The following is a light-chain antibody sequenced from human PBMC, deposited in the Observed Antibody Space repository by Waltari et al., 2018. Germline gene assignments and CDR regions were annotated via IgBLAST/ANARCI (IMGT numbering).Light chain of an antibody. CDR2: DAF. J-gene: IGKJ1*01. CDR3: QMYVRLPAT. Sequence: EIVLTQSPGTLSLSPGERATLSCRASQGVSRALAWYQQTPGQAPRLLIYDAFKRAAGIPDRFSGSGTGTDFSLTISRLEPEDFAVYYCQMYVRLPATFGQGTTVEIK. CDR1: QGVSRA. V-gene: IGKV3D-11*01.